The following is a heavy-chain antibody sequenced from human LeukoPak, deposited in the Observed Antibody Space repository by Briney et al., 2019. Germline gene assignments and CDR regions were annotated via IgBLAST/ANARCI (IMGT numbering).Heavy chain of an antibody. V-gene: IGHV4-61*08. D-gene: IGHD6-19*01. J-gene: IGHJ5*02. Sequence: SETLSLTCTVSGASISKIEDYWSWIRQPPGKGLEWIGYVYYSGSTNYNPSLKSRVTISVDTSKNQFSLKLSSVTAADTAVYYCARDLGVYGSGLYVFDPWGQGTLVTVSS. CDR1: GASISKIEDY. CDR2: VYYSGST. CDR3: ARDLGVYGSGLYVFDP.